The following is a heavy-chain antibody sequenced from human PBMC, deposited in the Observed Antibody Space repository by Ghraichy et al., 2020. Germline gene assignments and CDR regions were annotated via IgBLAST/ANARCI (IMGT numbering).Heavy chain of an antibody. J-gene: IGHJ4*02. CDR3: ARDTSGYWDY. CDR1: GAPINSGGNY. CDR2: IHDSGST. Sequence: SLNISCTVSGAPINSGGNYWTWIRQHPGKGLEWIGYIHDSGSTYYNPSLKSRVSFSVDTSKNQFSLKLSSVTGADTAVYYCARDTSGYWDYWGQGTLVTVSS. V-gene: IGHV4-31*03. D-gene: IGHD3-22*01.